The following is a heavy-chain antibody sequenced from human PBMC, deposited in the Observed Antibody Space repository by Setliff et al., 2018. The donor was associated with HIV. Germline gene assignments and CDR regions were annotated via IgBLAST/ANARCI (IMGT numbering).Heavy chain of an antibody. D-gene: IGHD2-2*01. J-gene: IGHJ4*02. CDR2: IIPIFGTA. CDR1: GGTFSSQA. Sequence: SVKVSCKASGGTFSSQAISWVRQAPGQGLEWMGGIIPIFGTANYAQKFQGRVTITADESTNTAYMELSSLRSEDTAVYYCASPQPQGANQLLWSFDSWGQGALVTVPQ. CDR3: ASPQPQGANQLLWSFDS. V-gene: IGHV1-69*13.